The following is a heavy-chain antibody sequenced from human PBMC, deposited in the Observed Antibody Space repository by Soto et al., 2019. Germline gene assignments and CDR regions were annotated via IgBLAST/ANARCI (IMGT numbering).Heavy chain of an antibody. D-gene: IGHD6-19*01. CDR3: ARVLAVAGTYAFDI. Sequence: ASLQVSCKASGYTFTSYGISWVRQAPGQGLEWMGWISAYNGNTNYAQKLQGRVTMTTDTSTSTAYMELRSLRSDDTAVYYCARVLAVAGTYAFDIWGQGTMVNVS. V-gene: IGHV1-18*01. CDR1: GYTFTSYG. CDR2: ISAYNGNT. J-gene: IGHJ3*02.